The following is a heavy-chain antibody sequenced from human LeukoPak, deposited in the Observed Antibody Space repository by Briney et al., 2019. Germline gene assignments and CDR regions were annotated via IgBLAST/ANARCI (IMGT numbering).Heavy chain of an antibody. CDR2: INPNSGGT. V-gene: IGHV1-2*02. CDR3: ARDLGARRQFDP. Sequence: ASVKVSCKASGYTFTSYGISWVRQAPGQGLEWMGWINPNSGGTNYAQKFQGRVTMTRDTSISTAYMELSRLRSDDTAVYYCARDLGARRQFDPWGQGTLVTVSS. CDR1: GYTFTSYG. D-gene: IGHD3-10*01. J-gene: IGHJ5*02.